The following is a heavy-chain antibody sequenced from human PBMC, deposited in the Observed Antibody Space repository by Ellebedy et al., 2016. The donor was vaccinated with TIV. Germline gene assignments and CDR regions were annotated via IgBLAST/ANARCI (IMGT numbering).Heavy chain of an antibody. CDR1: EFTISSYE. Sequence: GGSLRLSCAASEFTISSYEMHWVRQSTGKRLEWVSAIGTAGNTFYTDSVKGRFTISRDNGKNTLHLQMNSLRVEDTAVYYCARAVGTSGTGAPYWGQGTLVTVSS. J-gene: IGHJ4*02. D-gene: IGHD3-10*01. V-gene: IGHV3-13*01. CDR2: IGTAGNT. CDR3: ARAVGTSGTGAPY.